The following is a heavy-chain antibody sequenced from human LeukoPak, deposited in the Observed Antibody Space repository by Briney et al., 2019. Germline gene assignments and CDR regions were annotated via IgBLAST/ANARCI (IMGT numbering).Heavy chain of an antibody. Sequence: PGGSLRLSCAASGFSFSSYWMSWVRQAPGKGLEWVANIKQDGSEKYYVDSVKGRFTISRDNAKNSLYLQMNSLRAEDTAVYYCAKDHYYDSSGPGHYWGQGTLVTVSS. J-gene: IGHJ4*02. V-gene: IGHV3-7*01. CDR2: IKQDGSEK. D-gene: IGHD3-22*01. CDR1: GFSFSSYW. CDR3: AKDHYYDSSGPGHY.